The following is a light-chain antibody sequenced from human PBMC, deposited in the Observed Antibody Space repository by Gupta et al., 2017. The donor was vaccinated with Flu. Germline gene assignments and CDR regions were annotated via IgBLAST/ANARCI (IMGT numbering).Light chain of an antibody. J-gene: IGKJ4*01. CDR2: KAS. CDR1: QSLSSW. V-gene: IGKV1-5*03. Sequence: DIQMTQSPSTLSAYVGDRVTITCRASQSLSSWLAWYQQKPGKAPNLLIYKASNLESGVPSRFSGSGSGTEFTLTISSLQPDDFATYYCQPYDSYSLTFGGGTKVEI. CDR3: QPYDSYSLT.